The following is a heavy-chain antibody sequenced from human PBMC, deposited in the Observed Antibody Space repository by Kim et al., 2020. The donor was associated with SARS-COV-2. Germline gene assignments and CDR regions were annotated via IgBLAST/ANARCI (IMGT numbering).Heavy chain of an antibody. J-gene: IGHJ4*02. D-gene: IGHD3-10*01. CDR2: IKRKADGGTT. Sequence: GGSLRLSCAASGFTFNNAWMSWVRQAPGKGLEWVGRIKRKADGGTTDYSAPVKGRFTISRADSKNTLYLQMNSLKTEDTAVYYCTTEGLGNQYYFDYWGQGTLVTVSS. CDR1: GFTFNNAW. V-gene: IGHV3-15*01. CDR3: TTEGLGNQYYFDY.